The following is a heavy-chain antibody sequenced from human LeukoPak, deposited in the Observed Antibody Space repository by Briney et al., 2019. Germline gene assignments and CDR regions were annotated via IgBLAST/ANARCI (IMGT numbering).Heavy chain of an antibody. CDR1: GGSFSGYY. CDR2: INHSGST. CDR3: ARHGGDIDLDEGFLGFDP. Sequence: PSETLSLTCTVYGGSFSGYYWSWIRQPPGKGLEWLGEINHSGSTNYNPSLKSRVTISVDTSKNQFSLKLSSVTAAGTAVYYCARHGGDIDLDEGFLGFDPWGQGTVVTVSS. D-gene: IGHD3-3*01. V-gene: IGHV4-34*01. J-gene: IGHJ5*02.